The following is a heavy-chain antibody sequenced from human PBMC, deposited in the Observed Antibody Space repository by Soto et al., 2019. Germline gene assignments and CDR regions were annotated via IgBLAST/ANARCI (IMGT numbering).Heavy chain of an antibody. CDR3: AKDLYENYYFDY. D-gene: IGHD3-3*01. Sequence: GGSLRLSCAASGFTFSSYGMHWVRQAPGKGLEWVAVISYDGSNKYYADSVKGRFTISRDNSKNTLYLQMNSLRAEDTAVYYCAKDLYENYYFDYWGQGTLVTVSS. J-gene: IGHJ4*02. CDR1: GFTFSSYG. V-gene: IGHV3-30*18. CDR2: ISYDGSNK.